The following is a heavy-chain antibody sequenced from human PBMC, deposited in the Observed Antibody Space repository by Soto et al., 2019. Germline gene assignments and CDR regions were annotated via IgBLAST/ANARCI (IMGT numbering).Heavy chain of an antibody. D-gene: IGHD3-22*01. CDR2: IIPILGIA. CDR1: GGTFSSYT. V-gene: IGHV1-69*02. J-gene: IGHJ4*02. CDR3: ASNGDSSGSFDY. Sequence: QVQLVQSGAEVKKPGSSVKVSCKASGGTFSSYTISWVRQAPGQGLEWMGRIIPILGIANYAQKFQGRVTITTDKSTSTAYMELSSLRSEDTAVYYCASNGDSSGSFDYWGQGTLVTVSS.